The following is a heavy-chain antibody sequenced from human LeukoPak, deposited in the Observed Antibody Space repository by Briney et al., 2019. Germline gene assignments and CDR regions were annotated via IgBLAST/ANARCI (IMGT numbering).Heavy chain of an antibody. CDR3: ARIRRDFWSGYYNYFDY. Sequence: PGGSLRLSCAASGFTFSSYSMNWVRQAPGKGLEWVSYISSSSTIYYADSVKGRFTISRDNAKNSLYLQMNSLRDEDTAVYYCARIRRDFWSGYYNYFDYWGQGTLVTVSS. CDR2: ISSSSTI. D-gene: IGHD3-3*01. J-gene: IGHJ4*02. CDR1: GFTFSSYS. V-gene: IGHV3-48*02.